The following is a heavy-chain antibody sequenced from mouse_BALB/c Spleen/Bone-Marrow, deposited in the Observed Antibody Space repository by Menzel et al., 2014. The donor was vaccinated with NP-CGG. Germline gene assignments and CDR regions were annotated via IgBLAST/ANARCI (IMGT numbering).Heavy chain of an antibody. D-gene: IGHD2-4*01. V-gene: IGHV14-3*02. J-gene: IGHJ2*01. Sequence: EVQLQQSGADLVKPGASVKLSCTTSGFNIKDTYMHWVKQRPEQGLEWIGRIDPANGNTKYDPKFQGKATITADTSSNTAYLQLSSLTSEDTAVYYFARWDDYASDYWGQGTTLTVSS. CDR1: GFNIKDTY. CDR2: IDPANGNT. CDR3: ARWDDYASDY.